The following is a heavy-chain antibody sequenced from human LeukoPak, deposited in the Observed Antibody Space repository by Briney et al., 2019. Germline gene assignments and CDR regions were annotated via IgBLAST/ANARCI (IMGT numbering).Heavy chain of an antibody. CDR1: GGSISSGDYY. Sequence: SETLSLTCTVSGGSISSGDYYWSWIRQPPGKDLEWIGYIYYSGSTYYNPSLKSRVTISVDTSKNQFSLKLSSVTAADTAVYYCASSTVPAAIPYFDYWGQGTLVTVSS. D-gene: IGHD2-2*02. CDR2: IYYSGST. J-gene: IGHJ4*02. CDR3: ASSTVPAAIPYFDY. V-gene: IGHV4-30-4*08.